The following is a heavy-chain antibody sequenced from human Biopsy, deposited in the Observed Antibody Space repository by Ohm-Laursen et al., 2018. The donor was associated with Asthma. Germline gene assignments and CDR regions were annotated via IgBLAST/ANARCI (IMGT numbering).Heavy chain of an antibody. CDR2: IHHSGTS. CDR3: ARIPRRSGSYFVDY. D-gene: IGHD3-22*01. Sequence: SQTLSLTCIVSGDSITSGGCCWNWIRQHPGKGLEWIGYIHHSGTSYFNPSLKSRVSFPRDTSKNQFSLRLSSVTAADTAMYYCARIPRRSGSYFVDYWGQGTLVTVSS. CDR1: GDSITSGGCC. J-gene: IGHJ4*02. V-gene: IGHV4-31*03.